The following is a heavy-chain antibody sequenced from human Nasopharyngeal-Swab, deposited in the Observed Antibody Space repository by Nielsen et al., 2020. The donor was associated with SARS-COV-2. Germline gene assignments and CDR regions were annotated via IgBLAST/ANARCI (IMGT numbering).Heavy chain of an antibody. CDR3: ARDWGDTAMTPYFDY. CDR1: GGSISSGGYY. CDR2: IYYSGST. J-gene: IGHJ4*02. Sequence: SETLSLTCTVSGGSISSGGYYWSWIRQHPGKGLEWIGYIYYSGSTYYNPSLKSRVTISVDTSKNQFSLKLSSVTAADTAVYYCARDWGDTAMTPYFDYWGQGTLVTVSS. V-gene: IGHV4-31*03. D-gene: IGHD5-18*01.